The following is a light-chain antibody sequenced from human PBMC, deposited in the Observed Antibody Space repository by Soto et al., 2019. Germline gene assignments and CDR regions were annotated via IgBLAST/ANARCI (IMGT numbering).Light chain of an antibody. CDR1: QSVSSIS. V-gene: IGKV3-20*01. Sequence: EIVLTQSPGTLSLSPGERATLSCRASQSVSSISLAWYQQKPGQAPRLLMYGASSRATGIPDRLSGSGTGTDSTLTISRLEPDDSAVYCCQQYGRSSGRLGPGTKVEIK. CDR2: GAS. J-gene: IGKJ1*01. CDR3: QQYGRSSGR.